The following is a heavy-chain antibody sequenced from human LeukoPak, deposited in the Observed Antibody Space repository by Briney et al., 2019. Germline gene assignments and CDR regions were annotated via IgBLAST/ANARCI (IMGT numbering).Heavy chain of an antibody. CDR1: GGSFSGYY. CDR2: INHSGST. V-gene: IGHV4-34*01. Sequence: SETLSLTCAVYGGSFSGYYWSWIRQPPGKGLEWIGEINHSGSTNYNPSLKSRVTISVGTSKNQFSLKLSSVTAADTAVYYCARHRIGYCSGGSCYWVNWFDPWGQGTLVTVSS. CDR3: ARHRIGYCSGGSCYWVNWFDP. D-gene: IGHD2-15*01. J-gene: IGHJ5*02.